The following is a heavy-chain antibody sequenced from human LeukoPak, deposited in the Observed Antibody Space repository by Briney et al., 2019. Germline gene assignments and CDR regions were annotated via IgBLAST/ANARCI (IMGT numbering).Heavy chain of an antibody. CDR2: IHYSGRT. V-gene: IGHV4-59*08. Sequence: SETLSLTCTVSGGSISGYYWTWVRQPPGRGLEGIAYIHYSGRTNYNPSLKSRVTIPVDTSKNQFSLNLNSVTAADTAVYYCARHLDSGDYPLDSWGQGTLVTVSS. CDR1: GGSISGYY. J-gene: IGHJ4*02. CDR3: ARHLDSGDYPLDS. D-gene: IGHD4-17*01.